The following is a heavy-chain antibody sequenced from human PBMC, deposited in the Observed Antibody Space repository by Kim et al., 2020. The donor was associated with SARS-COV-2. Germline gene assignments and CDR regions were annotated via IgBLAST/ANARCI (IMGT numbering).Heavy chain of an antibody. CDR2: IYSGGSST. D-gene: IGHD5-12*01. CDR3: AKGGWRSGYDSE. Sequence: GGSLRLSCAASGFTFSSYAMSWVRQAPGKGLEWVSVIYSGGSSTYYADSVKGRFTISRDNSKNTLYLQMNSLRAEDTAVYYCAKGGWRSGYDSEWGQGTLVTVSS. V-gene: IGHV3-23*03. CDR1: GFTFSSYA. J-gene: IGHJ4*02.